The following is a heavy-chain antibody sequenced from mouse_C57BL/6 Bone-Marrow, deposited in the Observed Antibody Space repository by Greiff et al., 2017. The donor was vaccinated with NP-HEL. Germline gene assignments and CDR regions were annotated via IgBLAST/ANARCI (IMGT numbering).Heavy chain of an antibody. V-gene: IGHV1-66*01. Sequence: QVQLQQSGPELVKPGASVKISCKASGYSFTSYYIHWVKQRPGQGLEWIGWIYPGSGNTKYNEKFKGKATLTADTSSSTAYMQLSSLTSEDSAVYYCARRVTGAWFAYWGKGTLVTVAA. CDR2: IYPGSGNT. CDR1: GYSFTSYY. D-gene: IGHD2-5*01. CDR3: ARRVTGAWFAY. J-gene: IGHJ3*01.